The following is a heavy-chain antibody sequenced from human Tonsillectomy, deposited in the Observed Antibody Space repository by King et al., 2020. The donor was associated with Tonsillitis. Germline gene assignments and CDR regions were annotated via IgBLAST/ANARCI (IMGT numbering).Heavy chain of an antibody. CDR2: ISWDGAK. Sequence: ITLKESGPTLVKPTQTLTLTCTFSGFSLHIAGVGVGWIRQPPGKALEWLAFISWDGAKRFSPSLKNRLTITKDTSKNQVDLTMTNMDPVDTGTYFCAHGWERPMAFSYWGQGTLVTVSS. V-gene: IGHV2-5*02. D-gene: IGHD1-26*01. CDR1: GFSLHIAGVG. J-gene: IGHJ4*02. CDR3: AHGWERPMAFSY.